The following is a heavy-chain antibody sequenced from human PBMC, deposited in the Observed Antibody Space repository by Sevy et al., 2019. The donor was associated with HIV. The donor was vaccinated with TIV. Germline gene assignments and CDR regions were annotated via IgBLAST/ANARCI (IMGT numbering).Heavy chain of an antibody. CDR2: INHRGTA. CDR1: GETFVGHY. CDR3: AKTATVTISALDS. D-gene: IGHD4-17*01. V-gene: IGHV4-34*08. Sequence: SETLSLTCAVFGETFVGHYWTWIRQTPGKGLEWIGEINHRGTANYNPSLKSRVTIPVDTSNKQFSLRLNSMTAADTAVYYCAKTATVTISALDSWGRGTLVTVSS. J-gene: IGHJ4*02.